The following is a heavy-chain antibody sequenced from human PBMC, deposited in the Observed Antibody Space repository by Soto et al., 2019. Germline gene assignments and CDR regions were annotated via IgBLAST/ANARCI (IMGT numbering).Heavy chain of an antibody. D-gene: IGHD2-21*02. Sequence: ASVKVSCKASGYTFTSYAMHWVRQAPGQRLEWMGWINAGNGNTKYSQKFQGRVTITRDTSASTAYMELSSLRSEGTAVYYSARDRLLAYCGGDCYRRFDPWGQGTLVTVSS. V-gene: IGHV1-3*01. CDR2: INAGNGNT. J-gene: IGHJ5*02. CDR1: GYTFTSYA. CDR3: ARDRLLAYCGGDCYRRFDP.